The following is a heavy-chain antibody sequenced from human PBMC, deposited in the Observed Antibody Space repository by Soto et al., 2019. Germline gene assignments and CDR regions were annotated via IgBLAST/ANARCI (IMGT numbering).Heavy chain of an antibody. Sequence: LRLSCAASGFTFSSYAMSWVRQAPGKGLEWVSAISGSGGSTYYADSVKGRFTISRDNSKNTLYLQMNSLRAEDTAVYYCAKNYDFWSGYVKYYFDYWGQGTLVTVSS. CDR3: AKNYDFWSGYVKYYFDY. CDR2: ISGSGGST. J-gene: IGHJ4*02. D-gene: IGHD3-3*01. V-gene: IGHV3-23*01. CDR1: GFTFSSYA.